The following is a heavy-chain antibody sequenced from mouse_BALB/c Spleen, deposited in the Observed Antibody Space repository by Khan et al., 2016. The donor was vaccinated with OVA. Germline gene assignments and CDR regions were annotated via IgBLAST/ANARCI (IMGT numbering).Heavy chain of an antibody. CDR2: ISSGGSYT. Sequence: EVKLMESGGGLVRPGGSLKLSCAASGFSFSSYSMSWVRQTPEKRLEWVATISSGGSYTYYPDSVQGRFTISRDTAKTTLYLQVNRLRSEDTAMYDGAGERGYYGRSPYFDTWGQGTTRTVSS. CDR3: AGERGYYGRSPYFDT. CDR1: GFSFSSYS. V-gene: IGHV5-6-4*01. J-gene: IGHJ2*01. D-gene: IGHD1-1*01.